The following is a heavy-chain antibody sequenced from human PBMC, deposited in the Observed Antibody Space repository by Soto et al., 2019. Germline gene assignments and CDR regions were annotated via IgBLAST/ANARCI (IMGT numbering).Heavy chain of an antibody. CDR1: GYTFTSYG. Sequence: QVPLVQSGAEVKKPGASVKVSCKASGYTFTSYGISWVRQAPGQGLEWMGWISAYNGNTNYAQKLQGRVTMTTDTSTSTAYMELRSLRSDDTAVYYCARDRGGTTYYYYYYMDVWGKGTTVTVSS. CDR2: ISAYNGNT. J-gene: IGHJ6*03. V-gene: IGHV1-18*01. CDR3: ARDRGGTTYYYYYYMDV. D-gene: IGHD1-7*01.